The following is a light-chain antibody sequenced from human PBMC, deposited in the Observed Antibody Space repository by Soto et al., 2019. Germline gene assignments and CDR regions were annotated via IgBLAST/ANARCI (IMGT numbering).Light chain of an antibody. CDR3: AAWDDSLNAYV. J-gene: IGLJ1*01. V-gene: IGLV1-44*01. CDR1: SSNIGSNS. CDR2: HNN. Sequence: QSVLTQPPSASGTPGQRVTISCSGSSSNIGSNSVNWFQQLPGTAPKLLIYHNNQRPSGVPDRFSGPKSGTSASLAISGLRSEDEADYYCAAWDDSLNAYVFGTGTKVTVL.